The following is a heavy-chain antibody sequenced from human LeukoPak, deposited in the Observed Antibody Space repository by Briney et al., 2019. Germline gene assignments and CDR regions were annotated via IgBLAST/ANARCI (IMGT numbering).Heavy chain of an antibody. D-gene: IGHD3-16*01. J-gene: IGHJ5*02. CDR1: GYTFTSYD. CDR2: MNPNSGNT. V-gene: IGHV1-8*01. CDR3: TRAYEYGWFDP. Sequence: GASVKVSCKASGYTFTSYDINWVRQATGQGLEWMGWMNPNSGNTGYAQKFQGRVTMTRNTSISTAYMELSSLRSEDTAVYYCTRAYEYGWFDPWGQGSLVIVSS.